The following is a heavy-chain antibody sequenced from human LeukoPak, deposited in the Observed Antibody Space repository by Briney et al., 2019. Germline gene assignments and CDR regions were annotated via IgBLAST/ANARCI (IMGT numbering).Heavy chain of an antibody. CDR1: GFTVSSNS. V-gene: IGHV3-53*01. CDR2: IYSDNT. D-gene: IGHD3-22*01. CDR3: ARGGGRGDYNERYYFDY. J-gene: IGHJ4*02. Sequence: GGSLRLSCTVSGFTVSSNSMSWVRQAPGKGLEWVSFIYSDNTHYSDSVKGRFTISRDNAKNSLHLQMNSLRAEDTAVYYCARGGGRGDYNERYYFDYWGQGTLVTVSS.